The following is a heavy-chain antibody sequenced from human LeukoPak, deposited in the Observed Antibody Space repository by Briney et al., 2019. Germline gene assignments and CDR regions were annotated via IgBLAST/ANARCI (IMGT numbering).Heavy chain of an antibody. CDR1: GFTFSSYA. Sequence: GGSLRLSCAASGFTFSSYAMSWVRQAPGKGLEWVANIKQDGSEKYYVDSVKGRFTISRDNAKNSLYLQMNSLRAEDTAVYYCARGDPGQRKYYSNWFDPWGQGTLVTVSS. V-gene: IGHV3-7*03. D-gene: IGHD3-10*01. CDR3: ARGDPGQRKYYSNWFDP. CDR2: IKQDGSEK. J-gene: IGHJ5*02.